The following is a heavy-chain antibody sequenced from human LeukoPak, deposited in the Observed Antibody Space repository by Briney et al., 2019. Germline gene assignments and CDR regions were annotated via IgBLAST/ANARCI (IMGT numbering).Heavy chain of an antibody. CDR2: IYNSGST. V-gene: IGHV4-39*01. J-gene: IGHJ4*02. Sequence: SETLSLTCIVSGDSIISSSDYGGWIRQPRGTGLEWIGSIYNSGSTHYNPSLKSRVTISVDTSKNQFSLKLSSVTAADTAVYYCARHAYYGAKDFDYWGQGTLVTVSS. CDR3: ARHAYYGAKDFDY. CDR1: GDSIISSSDY. D-gene: IGHD4-23*01.